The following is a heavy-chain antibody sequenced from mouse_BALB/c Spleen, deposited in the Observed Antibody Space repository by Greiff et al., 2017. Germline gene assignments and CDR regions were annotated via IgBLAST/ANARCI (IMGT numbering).Heavy chain of an antibody. V-gene: IGHV2-9*02. Sequence: QVQLKESGPGLVAPSQSLSITCTVSGFSLTSYGVHWVRQPPGKGLEWLGVIWAGGSTNYNSALMSRLSISKDNSKSQVFLKMNSLQTDDTAMYYCATKFITTATMADWGQGTLGTVSA. CDR3: ATKFITTATMAD. CDR1: GFSLTSYG. D-gene: IGHD1-2*01. J-gene: IGHJ3*01. CDR2: IWAGGST.